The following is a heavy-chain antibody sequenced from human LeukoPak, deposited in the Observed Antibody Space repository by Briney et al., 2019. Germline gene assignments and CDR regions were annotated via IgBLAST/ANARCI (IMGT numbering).Heavy chain of an antibody. D-gene: IGHD3-10*01. J-gene: IGHJ6*03. V-gene: IGHV1-46*01. Sequence: ASVKVSCRASGYTFTRYYMHWVRQAPGQGLEWMGIINPSGGSTNYAQKFQGRVTMTRDTSTDTVYMELSSLRSEDTAVYYCARGPSITMVRGGQWYYYMDVWGKGTTVTIS. CDR3: ARGPSITMVRGGQWYYYMDV. CDR1: GYTFTRYY. CDR2: INPSGGST.